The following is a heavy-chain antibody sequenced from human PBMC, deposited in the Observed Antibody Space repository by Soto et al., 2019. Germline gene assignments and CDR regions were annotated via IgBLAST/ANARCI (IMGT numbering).Heavy chain of an antibody. D-gene: IGHD6-13*01. CDR2: SKRKTGGGKT. Sequence: GGSLTLSCAVSGFTSTNAWTSWVRQAPGRGLEWVCRSKRKTGGGKTDCAAPVKGRYTISRGDSKHTLNLEMSRLKTEDTDMYYCTTETGRRSSWPYYYCGMDVWGQGTT. CDR3: TTETGRRSSWPYYYCGMDV. V-gene: IGHV3-15*01. J-gene: IGHJ6*02. CDR1: GFTSTNAW.